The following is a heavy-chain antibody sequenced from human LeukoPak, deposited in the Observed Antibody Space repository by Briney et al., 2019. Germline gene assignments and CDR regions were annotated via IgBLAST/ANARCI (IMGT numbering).Heavy chain of an antibody. V-gene: IGHV3-30*18. Sequence: PGGSLRLSCAASGFIFSDYGLHWVHQAPGKGLEWVAVISYDGTFKTYADSVKGRFTISRDNSRETLYLQMNSLRAEDTAVYYCAKEDLSGPFYHCMDVWGQGTTVTVPS. D-gene: IGHD1-26*01. CDR1: GFIFSDYG. CDR2: ISYDGTFK. J-gene: IGHJ6*02. CDR3: AKEDLSGPFYHCMDV.